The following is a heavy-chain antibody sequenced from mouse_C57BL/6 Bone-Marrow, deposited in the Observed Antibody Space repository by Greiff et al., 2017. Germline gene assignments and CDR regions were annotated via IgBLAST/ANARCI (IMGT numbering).Heavy chain of an antibody. J-gene: IGHJ1*03. CDR2: IHPSDSDT. Sequence: QVQLQQPGAELVKPGASVKVSCKASGYTFTSYWMHWVKQRPGQGLEWIGRIHPSDSDTHYNQKFKGKATLTVAQSSSPAYMQLTRLPSEASAVYYCAHYGSRPHWYLEVWGTGTTVTVSS. V-gene: IGHV1-74*01. CDR1: GYTFTSYW. D-gene: IGHD1-1*01. CDR3: AHYGSRPHWYLEV.